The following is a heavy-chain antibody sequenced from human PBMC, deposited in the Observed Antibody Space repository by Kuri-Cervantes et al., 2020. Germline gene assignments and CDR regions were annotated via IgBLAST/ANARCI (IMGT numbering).Heavy chain of an antibody. V-gene: IGHV3-74*01. CDR3: ARSNGGYDS. D-gene: IGHD2-8*01. J-gene: IGHJ4*02. Sequence: GESLKISCAASGFTFSSYAMSWVRQAPGKGLEWVSLVKIDGSDTVYADSVKGRFTISRDNAKNTLYLQMNGLTAEDTAVYYCARSNGGYDSWGQGTLVTVSS. CDR2: VKIDGSDT. CDR1: GFTFSSYA.